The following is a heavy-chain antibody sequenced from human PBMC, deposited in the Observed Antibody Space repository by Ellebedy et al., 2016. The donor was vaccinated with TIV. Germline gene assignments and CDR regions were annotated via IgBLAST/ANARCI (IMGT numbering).Heavy chain of an antibody. J-gene: IGHJ4*02. D-gene: IGHD3-22*01. CDR1: GFTFSDYY. V-gene: IGHV3-23*01. Sequence: GESLKISCAASGFTFSDYYMSWIRQAPGKGLEWVSTISGSGGSTYYADSVKGRFTISRENSKNTLYLQMSSLRAEDTAVYYCAKDRDSYDSALFDYWGQGTLVTVSS. CDR3: AKDRDSYDSALFDY. CDR2: ISGSGGST.